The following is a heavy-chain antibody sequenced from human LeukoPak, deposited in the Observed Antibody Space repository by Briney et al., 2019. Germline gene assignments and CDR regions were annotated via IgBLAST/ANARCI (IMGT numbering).Heavy chain of an antibody. CDR1: GFPFSSYW. CDR2: IKQGGSKK. Sequence: GGSLRLSCVASGFPFSSYWMTWVRQAPGQGLEWVANIKQGGSKKSYVDSVKGRFTISRDNAKNSLYLQMNSLRAEDTAIYYCARVGYIDEGIDSWGQGTLVTVSS. CDR3: ARVGYIDEGIDS. J-gene: IGHJ4*02. V-gene: IGHV3-7*01. D-gene: IGHD5-24*01.